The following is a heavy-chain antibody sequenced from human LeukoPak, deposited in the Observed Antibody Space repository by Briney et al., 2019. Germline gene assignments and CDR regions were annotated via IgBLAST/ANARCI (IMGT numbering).Heavy chain of an antibody. CDR3: ATERGVGAPNWFDP. V-gene: IGHV3-30*03. CDR1: GFTFIGYG. CDR2: TSFDGSNK. Sequence: PGRSLRLSCAASGFTFIGYGMQWVRQAPGKGLGWVAVTSFDGSNKYYADSVQGRFTISRDNSKNTLYLQMNSLRAEDAAVYYCATERGVGAPNWFDPWGQGTLVTVSS. D-gene: IGHD1-26*01. J-gene: IGHJ5*02.